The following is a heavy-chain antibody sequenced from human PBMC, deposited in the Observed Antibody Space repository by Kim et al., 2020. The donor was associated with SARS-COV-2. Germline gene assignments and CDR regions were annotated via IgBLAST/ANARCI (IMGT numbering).Heavy chain of an antibody. D-gene: IGHD6-13*01. J-gene: IGHJ4*02. CDR3: ARDRLAAAGVFDY. V-gene: IGHV3-30*01. Sequence: YVASAKGRFTISRDNSKNTLYLQMTSLGAEDTAVYYCARDRLAAAGVFDYWGQGTLVTVSS.